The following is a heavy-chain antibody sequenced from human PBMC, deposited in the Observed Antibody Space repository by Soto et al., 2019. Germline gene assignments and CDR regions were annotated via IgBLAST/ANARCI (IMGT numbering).Heavy chain of an antibody. CDR3: ALVYYPDGISYYSFDY. J-gene: IGHJ4*02. D-gene: IGHD3-22*01. Sequence: GESLKISCKGFGYSFTSYWIGWVRQMPGKGLEWMGIIHPGDSDTRYSVSLRGQVTMSVDKSISTAYLHWSSLKASETAMYYCALVYYPDGISYYSFDYWGQGTLVTVSS. V-gene: IGHV5-51*01. CDR1: GYSFTSYW. CDR2: IHPGDSDT.